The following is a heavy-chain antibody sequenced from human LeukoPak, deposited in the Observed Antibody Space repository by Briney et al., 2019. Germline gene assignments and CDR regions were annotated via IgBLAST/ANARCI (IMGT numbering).Heavy chain of an antibody. V-gene: IGHV1-18*01. J-gene: IGHJ5*02. CDR1: GYSFTNYG. CDR3: ARVGRGCSSIRCYWEDWFDP. Sequence: ASVKVSCKASGYSFTNYGITWIRETPGQGPEWLGWISGYNANAHYAQNVQGRVTLTTDTSTNTAYMELRGLTSDDTAMYYCARVGRGCSSIRCYWEDWFDPWGQGTLVIVSS. CDR2: ISGYNANA. D-gene: IGHD2-2*01.